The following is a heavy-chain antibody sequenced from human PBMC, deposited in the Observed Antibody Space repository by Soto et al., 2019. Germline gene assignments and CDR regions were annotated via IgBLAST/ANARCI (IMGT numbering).Heavy chain of an antibody. CDR1: GFTFDDYA. V-gene: IGHV3-9*01. CDR3: AKASSSWSSSDY. D-gene: IGHD6-13*01. J-gene: IGHJ4*02. Sequence: EVQLVESGGGLVQPGRSLRLSCAASGFTFDDYAMHWVRQAPGKGLEWVSGISWNSGSIGYADSVKCRFTISRDNAKNSLYLQMNSLRAEDTALYYCAKASSSWSSSDYWGQGTLVTVSS. CDR2: ISWNSGSI.